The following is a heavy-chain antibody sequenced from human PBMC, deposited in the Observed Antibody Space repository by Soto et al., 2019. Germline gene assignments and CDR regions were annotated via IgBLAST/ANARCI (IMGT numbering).Heavy chain of an antibody. V-gene: IGHV3-33*01. CDR2: IWYDGSNK. CDR1: GFTFSSYG. J-gene: IGHJ4*02. CDR3: ARDDGGKFDY. D-gene: IGHD2-15*01. Sequence: QVQLVESGGGVVQPGRSLRLFCAASGFTFSSYGMHWVRQAPGKGLEWVAVIWYDGSNKYYADSVKGRFTISRDNSKNTLYLQMNSLRAEDTAVYYCARDDGGKFDYWGQGTLVTVSS.